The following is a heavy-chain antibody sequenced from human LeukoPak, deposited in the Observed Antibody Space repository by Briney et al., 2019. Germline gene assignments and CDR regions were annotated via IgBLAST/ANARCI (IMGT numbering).Heavy chain of an antibody. J-gene: IGHJ5*02. Sequence: SENLSLTCTVSAAPITSYYWSWIRQPPGKGLEWIGYIYYSGSTNYNPSLKSRVTMSVDTSKNQFSLKLSSVTAADTAVYYCATSGGILNWFDPWGQGTLVTVSS. CDR1: AAPITSYY. CDR2: IYYSGST. CDR3: ATSGGILNWFDP. D-gene: IGHD2-15*01. V-gene: IGHV4-59*12.